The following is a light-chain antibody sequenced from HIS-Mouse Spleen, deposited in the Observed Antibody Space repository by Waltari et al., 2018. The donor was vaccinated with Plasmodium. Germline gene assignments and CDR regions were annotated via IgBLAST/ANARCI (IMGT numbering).Light chain of an antibody. CDR2: CAS. CDR1: QSVSSN. CDR3: QQYNNWPAWT. Sequence: EIVMTQSPATLSVSPGERATLSCRASQSVSSNLAWYQQKPGQAPRLLIYCASTRATGSPARFRGSGSGTEFTLTISSLQSEDFEVYYCQQYNNWPAWTFGQGTKVEIK. V-gene: IGKV3-15*01. J-gene: IGKJ1*01.